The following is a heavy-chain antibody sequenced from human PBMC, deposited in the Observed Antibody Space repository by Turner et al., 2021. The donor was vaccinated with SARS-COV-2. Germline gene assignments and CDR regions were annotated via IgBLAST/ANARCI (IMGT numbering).Heavy chain of an antibody. V-gene: IGHV1-18*04. Sequence: QVQLVQSGAEVKKPGASVKVSCKASGYTFTSYSISWVRQAPGQGLEWMGWISAYNGNTNYAQKLQGRVTMTTDTSTSTAYMELRSLRSDETAVYYCAREGTYAVVIKEDAFDIWGQGTMVTVSS. CDR2: ISAYNGNT. CDR1: GYTFTSYS. J-gene: IGHJ3*02. CDR3: AREGTYAVVIKEDAFDI. D-gene: IGHD2-15*01.